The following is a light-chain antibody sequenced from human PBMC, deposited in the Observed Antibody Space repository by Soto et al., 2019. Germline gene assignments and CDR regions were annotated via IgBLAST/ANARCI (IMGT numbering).Light chain of an antibody. CDR3: QQYYSYPPWT. CDR1: QGISSY. J-gene: IGKJ1*01. CDR2: AAS. Sequence: IQMTQSPSSLSASVGDRVTITCRASQGISSYLAWYQQKPGKAPKLLIYAASTLQSGVPSRLSGSGSGTDFTLTISCLQSEDFATYYCQQYYSYPPWTFGQGTKVDIK. V-gene: IGKV1-8*01.